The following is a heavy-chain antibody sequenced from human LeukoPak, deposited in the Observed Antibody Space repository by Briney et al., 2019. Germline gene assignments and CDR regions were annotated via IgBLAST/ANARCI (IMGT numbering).Heavy chain of an antibody. D-gene: IGHD4-17*01. CDR3: AKDHDYGDYSGAGDY. Sequence: GGSLRLSCAASGFTFSSYSMNWVRQAPGKGLEWVSGISWNSGSIGYADSVKGRFTISRDNAKNSLYLQMNSLRAEDTALYYCAKDHDYGDYSGAGDYWGQGTLVTVSP. J-gene: IGHJ4*02. V-gene: IGHV3-9*01. CDR2: ISWNSGSI. CDR1: GFTFSSYS.